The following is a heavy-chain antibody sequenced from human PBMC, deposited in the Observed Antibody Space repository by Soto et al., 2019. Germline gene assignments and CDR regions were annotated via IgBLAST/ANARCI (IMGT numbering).Heavy chain of an antibody. Sequence: SVKVSCKASGGTFSSYAISWVRQAPGQGLEWMGGIIPIFGTANYAQKFQGRVTITADESTSTAYMELSSLRSEDTAVYYCARGLLSFGESIYYYYYGMDVWGQGTTVTVSS. V-gene: IGHV1-69*13. CDR1: GGTFSSYA. CDR3: ARGLLSFGESIYYYYYGMDV. J-gene: IGHJ6*02. CDR2: IIPIFGTA. D-gene: IGHD3-10*01.